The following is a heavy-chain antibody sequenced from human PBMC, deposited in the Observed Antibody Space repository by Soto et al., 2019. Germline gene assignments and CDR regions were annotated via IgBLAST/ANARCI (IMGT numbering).Heavy chain of an antibody. CDR2: ISHLENT. CDR1: GASISYGGFS. V-gene: IGHV4-30-2*06. CDR3: ARGGSYDSFDY. J-gene: IGHJ4*02. D-gene: IGHD2-15*01. Sequence: SSETLSLTCTVSGASISYGGFSWSWIRQSPGKGLEWIGYISHLENTYFHPSFKSRLTMSIDRTRNQFPLKLSSVTAADMAVYYCARGGSYDSFDYWGQGVLVTVSS.